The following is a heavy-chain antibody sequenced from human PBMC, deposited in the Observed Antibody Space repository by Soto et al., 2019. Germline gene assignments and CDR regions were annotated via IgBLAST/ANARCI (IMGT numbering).Heavy chain of an antibody. Sequence: EVQLVESGGGLVQPGGSLRLSCAASGFTVSSTYMNWVRQAPGKGLEWVSIIYSGGSTDYADSVKGRFTISRDNSKNTVYLQMNRLRGEDTALYYCATLYSSGWPSKSDYWGQGTLVTVSS. J-gene: IGHJ4*02. CDR1: GFTVSSTY. V-gene: IGHV3-66*01. CDR3: ATLYSSGWPSKSDY. CDR2: IYSGGST. D-gene: IGHD6-19*01.